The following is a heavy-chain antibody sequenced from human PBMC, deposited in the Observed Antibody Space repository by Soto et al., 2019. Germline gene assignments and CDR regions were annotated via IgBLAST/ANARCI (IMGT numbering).Heavy chain of an antibody. Sequence: QVQLVQSGAEVKKPGSSVKVSCKASGGTFSSYAISWVRQAPGQGLEWMGGIIPIFGTANYAQKFQGRVTITADESTRTAYMELSSLRSEDTAVYYCAEGGSYAALYYYGMDVWGQGTTVTVSS. V-gene: IGHV1-69*01. CDR2: IIPIFGTA. CDR1: GGTFSSYA. J-gene: IGHJ6*02. D-gene: IGHD1-26*01. CDR3: AEGGSYAALYYYGMDV.